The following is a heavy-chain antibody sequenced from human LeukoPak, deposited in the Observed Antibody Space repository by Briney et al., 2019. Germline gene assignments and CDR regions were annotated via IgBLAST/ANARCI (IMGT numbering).Heavy chain of an antibody. Sequence: PGGSLRLSCAASGFTFRSYWMSWVRQAPGKRLEWVANIKQDGSEKYYVDSVKGRFTISRDNAKNSLYLQMNSLRAEDTAVYYCATYITMVRGPKYYFDYWGQGILVTVSS. J-gene: IGHJ4*02. CDR3: ATYITMVRGPKYYFDY. D-gene: IGHD3-10*01. CDR1: GFTFRSYW. V-gene: IGHV3-7*01. CDR2: IKQDGSEK.